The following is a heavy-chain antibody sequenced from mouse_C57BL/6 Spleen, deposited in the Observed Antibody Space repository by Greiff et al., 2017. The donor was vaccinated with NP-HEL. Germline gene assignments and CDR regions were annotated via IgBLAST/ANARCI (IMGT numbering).Heavy chain of an antibody. CDR3: ARGTSIRLYAMDY. Sequence: VQLQQSGAELVRPGTSVKVSCKASGYAFTNYLIEWVKQRPGQGLEWIGVINPGSGGTNYNEKFKGKATLTADKSSSTAYMQLSSLTSEDSAVYFCARGTSIRLYAMDYWVKEPQSPSPQ. V-gene: IGHV1-54*01. J-gene: IGHJ4*01. CDR1: GYAFTNYL. D-gene: IGHD1-1*01. CDR2: INPGSGGT.